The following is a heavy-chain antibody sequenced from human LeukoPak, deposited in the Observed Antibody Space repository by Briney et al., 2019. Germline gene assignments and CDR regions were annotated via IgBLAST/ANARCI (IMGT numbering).Heavy chain of an antibody. Sequence: VSVKVSCKTSGYTFSGYGISWVRQAPGQGLEWMGWITGNNGNTNYAPSLQGRVTMTKDTSTNTAYMELTSLRSDDTAVYYCARDQRNSGSYRFEYWGQGTLVTVSS. J-gene: IGHJ4*02. D-gene: IGHD1-26*01. CDR2: ITGNNGNT. CDR1: GYTFSGYG. CDR3: ARDQRNSGSYRFEY. V-gene: IGHV1-18*01.